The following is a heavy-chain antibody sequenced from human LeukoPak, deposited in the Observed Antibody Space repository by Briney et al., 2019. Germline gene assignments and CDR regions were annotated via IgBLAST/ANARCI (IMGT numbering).Heavy chain of an antibody. CDR1: GFTFSSYA. D-gene: IGHD6-19*01. V-gene: IGHV3-23*01. CDR3: AKRGTSSGWYSFDY. CDR2: ISGSGGST. Sequence: GGSLRLSCAASGFTFSSYAMSWVRQAPGKGLEGVSAISGSGGSTYYADSVKGRFTISRDNSKHTLYLQMNSLRAEDTAVYYCAKRGTSSGWYSFDYWGQGTLVTVSS. J-gene: IGHJ4*02.